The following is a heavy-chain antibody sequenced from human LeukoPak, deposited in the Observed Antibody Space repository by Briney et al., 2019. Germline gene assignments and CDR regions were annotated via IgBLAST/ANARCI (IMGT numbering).Heavy chain of an antibody. Sequence: GESLRISCKGSGYSFTSYWISWMRQMPEKGLEWMGRIDPSDSYTNYSPSFQGHVTISADKSISTAYLQWSSLKASDTAMYYCARLRYSSDYWFDPWGQGTLVTVSS. CDR3: ARLRYSSDYWFDP. J-gene: IGHJ5*02. CDR1: GYSFTSYW. D-gene: IGHD6-19*01. V-gene: IGHV5-10-1*01. CDR2: IDPSDSYT.